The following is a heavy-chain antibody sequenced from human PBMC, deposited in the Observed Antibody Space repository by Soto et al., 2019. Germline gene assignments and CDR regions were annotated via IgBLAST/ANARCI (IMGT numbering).Heavy chain of an antibody. D-gene: IGHD1-7*01. CDR2: IYYSGST. CDR3: ARVNWNCGTYYFDY. CDR1: GGSISSGGYY. V-gene: IGHV4-31*03. Sequence: SETLSLTCTVSGGSISSGGYYWSWIRQHPGKGLEWIGYIYYSGSTYYNPSLKSRVTISVDTSKNQFSLKLSSVTAADTAVYYCARVNWNCGTYYFDYWGQGTLVTVSS. J-gene: IGHJ4*02.